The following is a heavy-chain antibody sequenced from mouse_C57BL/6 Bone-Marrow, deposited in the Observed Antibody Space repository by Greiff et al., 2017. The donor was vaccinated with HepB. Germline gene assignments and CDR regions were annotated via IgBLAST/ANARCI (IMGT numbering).Heavy chain of an antibody. J-gene: IGHJ4*01. CDR3: ARPPYYYYGSPYYAMDY. V-gene: IGHV1-75*01. CDR2: IFPGSGST. Sequence: VQLQQSGPELVKPGASVKISCKASGYTFTDYYINWVKQRPGQGLEWIGWIFPGSGSTYYNEKFKGKATLTVDKSSSTAYMLLSSLTSEDSAVYFCARPPYYYYGSPYYAMDYWGQGTSVTVSS. CDR1: GYTFTDYY. D-gene: IGHD1-1*01.